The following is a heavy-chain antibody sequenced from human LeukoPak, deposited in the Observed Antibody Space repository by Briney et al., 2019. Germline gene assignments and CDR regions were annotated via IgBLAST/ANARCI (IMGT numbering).Heavy chain of an antibody. CDR2: IYPGDSDT. D-gene: IGHD5-18*01. CDR1: GYSFTSYW. CDR3: ARLAWGYSYALNWFDP. V-gene: IGHV5-51*01. J-gene: IGHJ5*02. Sequence: GESLKISCKGSGYSFTSYWIGWVRQMPGKGLEWMGIIYPGDSDTRYSPSFQGQVTISADKSISTAYLQWSSLKASDTAMYYCARLAWGYSYALNWFDPWGQGTLVTVSS.